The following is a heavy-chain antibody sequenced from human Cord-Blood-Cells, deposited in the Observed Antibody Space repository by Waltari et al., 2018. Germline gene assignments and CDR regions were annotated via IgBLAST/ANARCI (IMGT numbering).Heavy chain of an antibody. V-gene: IGHV1-69*01. CDR3: ASGVPAAKYDYYYMDV. Sequence: QVQLVQSGAEVKKPGSSVKVSCKASGGTFSSYAISWVRQAPGQGLEWMGGIIPIFGTANYAQKFQGRVTITADESTSTAYMELSSLRSEDTAVYYCASGVPAAKYDYYYMDVWGKGTTVTVSS. J-gene: IGHJ6*03. D-gene: IGHD2-2*01. CDR2: IIPIFGTA. CDR1: GGTFSSYA.